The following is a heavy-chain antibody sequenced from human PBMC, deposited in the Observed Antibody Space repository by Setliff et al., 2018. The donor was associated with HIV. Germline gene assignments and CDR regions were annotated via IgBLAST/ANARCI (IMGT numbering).Heavy chain of an antibody. CDR1: GYTFSIYW. CDR2: LYPDDSDT. Sequence: GESLKISCQTSGYTFSIYWIGWVRQKPGKGLEWMAILYPDDSDTRYSPSFQGQVTISADKSIGTAYLQWRSLKASDSAMYYCARMGATVDMTTVTTYGYFQDWGQGSLVTVSS. CDR3: ARMGATVDMTTVTTYGYFQD. D-gene: IGHD4-17*01. V-gene: IGHV5-51*01. J-gene: IGHJ1*01.